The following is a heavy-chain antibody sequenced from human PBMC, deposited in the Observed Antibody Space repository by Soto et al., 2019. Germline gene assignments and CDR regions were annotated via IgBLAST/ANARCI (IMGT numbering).Heavy chain of an antibody. V-gene: IGHV4-30-2*01. CDR3: ASGGLLPDY. Sequence: QLQLQESGSGLVKPSQTLSLTCAVSGGSTSSGGYSWSWLRQPPGKGLEWIGYISHSGSTYYNPSLKGRVTISVDTSKNQFSLRLSSVTAADTAVYYCASGGLLPDYWGQGTLVTVSS. D-gene: IGHD6-19*01. CDR2: ISHSGST. J-gene: IGHJ4*02. CDR1: GGSTSSGGYS.